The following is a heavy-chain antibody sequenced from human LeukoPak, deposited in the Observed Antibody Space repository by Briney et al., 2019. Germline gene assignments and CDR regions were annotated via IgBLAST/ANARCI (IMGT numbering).Heavy chain of an antibody. Sequence: SETLSLTCTVSGASIKNNYWSWIRQPPGKGLEWIGYGHYTGSTKYNPSLKSRVTISLDTSKSQFSLKLSSVTTADTAVYYCARDAYDSSGYSFDYWGQGTLVTVSS. D-gene: IGHD3-22*01. CDR3: ARDAYDSSGYSFDY. CDR2: GHYTGST. J-gene: IGHJ4*02. CDR1: GASIKNNY. V-gene: IGHV4-59*01.